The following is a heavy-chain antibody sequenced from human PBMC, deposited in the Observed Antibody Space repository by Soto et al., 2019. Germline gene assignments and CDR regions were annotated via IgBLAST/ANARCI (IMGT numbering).Heavy chain of an antibody. CDR2: IYASGSP. V-gene: IGHV4-59*01. CDR1: GGSISVYY. J-gene: IGHJ4*02. CDR3: ARGVGSSPPRY. D-gene: IGHD1-26*01. Sequence: SETLSLTCTISGGSISVYYWSWVRQPPGHELEWIGYIYASGSPYYNPSLRSRVTIQADTSKNQISLKLTSPTAADTAVYYWARGVGSSPPRYWGRGTLVTVSS.